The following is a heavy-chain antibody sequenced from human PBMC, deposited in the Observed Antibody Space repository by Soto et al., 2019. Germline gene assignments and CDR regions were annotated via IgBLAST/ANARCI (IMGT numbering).Heavy chain of an antibody. CDR3: AGEFPHYESSDRYCDY. D-gene: IGHD3-22*01. CDR2: TYYRSKWYN. Sequence: SQTLTLTCAFSWDSVSGNSAAWNWIRQSPSRGLEWLGRTYYRSKWYNDYAGSVKSRITVTPDTSKNQFSLHLNSVTPEDTAVYSCAGEFPHYESSDRYCDYLGLRSRAT. CDR1: WDSVSGNSAA. V-gene: IGHV6-1*01. J-gene: IGHJ4*01.